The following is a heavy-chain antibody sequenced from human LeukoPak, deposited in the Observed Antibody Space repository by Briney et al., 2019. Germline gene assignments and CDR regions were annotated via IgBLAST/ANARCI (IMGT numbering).Heavy chain of an antibody. V-gene: IGHV3-20*01. Sequence: GGSLRLSCRASGFIFEDYGMSWVRLVAGKGPEWVAGINWEGNSIGYADSVKGRFIISKDNAKRSLYLQMNSLRAEDTALYHCARVYYASGGYDIGAMDVWGTGTTVIVSS. CDR2: INWEGNSI. J-gene: IGHJ6*03. D-gene: IGHD3-10*01. CDR1: GFIFEDYG. CDR3: ARVYYASGGYDIGAMDV.